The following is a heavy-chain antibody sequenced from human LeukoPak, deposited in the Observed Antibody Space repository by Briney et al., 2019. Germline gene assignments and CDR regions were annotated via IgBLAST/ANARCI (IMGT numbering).Heavy chain of an antibody. D-gene: IGHD6-19*01. V-gene: IGHV3-9*01. Sequence: GGSLRLSCAASGFTLDDYAMHWVRQAPGKGLEWVSGISWNSGAIGYTDSVKGRFIISRDNAKNSLYLQMNSLRAEDTALYYCAKGSGWYVPDYWGQGTLVTVSS. CDR3: AKGSGWYVPDY. J-gene: IGHJ4*02. CDR1: GFTLDDYA. CDR2: ISWNSGAI.